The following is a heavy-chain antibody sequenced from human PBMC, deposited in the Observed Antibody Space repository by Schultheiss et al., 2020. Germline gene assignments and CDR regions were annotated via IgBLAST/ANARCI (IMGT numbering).Heavy chain of an antibody. V-gene: IGHV3-33*01. CDR3: ARGQWLTGDPVDYFDY. CDR2: IWYDGSNK. J-gene: IGHJ4*02. D-gene: IGHD7-27*01. Sequence: GGSLRLSCAASGFTFSSYGMHWVRQAPGKGLEWVAVIWYDGSNKYYADSVEGRFTISRDNAQNTLYLQMHSLRTEDTAVYYCARGQWLTGDPVDYFDYWGQGTLVTVSS. CDR1: GFTFSSYG.